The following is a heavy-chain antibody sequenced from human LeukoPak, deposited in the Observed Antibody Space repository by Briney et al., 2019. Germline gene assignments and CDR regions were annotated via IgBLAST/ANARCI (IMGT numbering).Heavy chain of an antibody. CDR1: GDSVSSNSAT. D-gene: IGHD5-18*01. Sequence: SQTLSLTCAISGDSVSSNSATWHWIRQSPSRGLEWLGRTFYRSKWYNDYAESVKSRITLNADTSKNQFSLQLNSVTPEDTAVYLCARVRAYSYGLDYWGQGTLVTVSS. CDR2: TFYRSKWYN. V-gene: IGHV6-1*01. CDR3: ARVRAYSYGLDY. J-gene: IGHJ4*02.